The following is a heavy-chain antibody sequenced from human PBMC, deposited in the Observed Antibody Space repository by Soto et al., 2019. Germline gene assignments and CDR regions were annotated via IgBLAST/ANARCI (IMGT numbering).Heavy chain of an antibody. V-gene: IGHV4-31*03. CDR2: IYYSGST. Sequence: QVQLQDSGPGRVKHSQTLSLTCTVSGGSISSGGYYWSWIRQHPGKGLEWIGYIYYSGSTYYNPSLKSRVTISVDTSKNQFSLKLSSVTAADTAVYYCAREAYYDSGGYSYWEDYWGQGTLVTVSS. J-gene: IGHJ4*02. CDR1: GGSISSGGYY. D-gene: IGHD3-22*01. CDR3: AREAYYDSGGYSYWEDY.